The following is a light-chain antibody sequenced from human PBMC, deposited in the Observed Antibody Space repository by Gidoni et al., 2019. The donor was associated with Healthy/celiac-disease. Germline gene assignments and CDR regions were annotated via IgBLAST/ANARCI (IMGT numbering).Light chain of an antibody. J-gene: IGKJ4*01. CDR2: AAS. CDR1: QSISSY. V-gene: IGKV1-39*01. CDR3: QQSYSTPLT. Sequence: DMRMTLSPASLSASVGDRVTLTCRASQSISSYLNWYQQKPGKAPKLLSHAASSLQSGVPSRFSGSGSGTDFTLTISSLQPEDFATYYCQQSYSTPLTFGGGTKVEIK.